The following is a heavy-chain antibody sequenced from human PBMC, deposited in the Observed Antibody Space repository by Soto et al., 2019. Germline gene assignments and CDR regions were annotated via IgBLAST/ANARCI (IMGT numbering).Heavy chain of an antibody. CDR2: ISAYNGNT. D-gene: IGHD2-2*02. V-gene: IGHV1-18*01. J-gene: IGHJ6*02. Sequence: ASVKVSCKASGYTFTSYGISWVRQAPGQGLEWMGWISAYNGNTNYAQKLQGRVTMTTDTSTSTAYMDLRSLRSDDTAVYYCARDCSSTSCYTQFYYYYYGMDVWGQGTTVTVSS. CDR1: GYTFTSYG. CDR3: ARDCSSTSCYTQFYYYYYGMDV.